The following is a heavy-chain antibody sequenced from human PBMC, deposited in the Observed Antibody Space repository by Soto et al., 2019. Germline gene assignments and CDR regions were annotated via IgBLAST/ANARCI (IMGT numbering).Heavy chain of an antibody. D-gene: IGHD2-8*01. J-gene: IGHJ4*02. V-gene: IGHV1-18*01. CDR2: ISGYNGDT. Sequence: QIHLVQSGPEVKKPGASVKVSCKASGYKFTSYGITWLRLAPGQGLEWMGWISGYNGDTKFGQKGQGRVTMTTDTSTSTAYVELRSLRPGVPAVDYCARDQWMLARGGYDRGQGTRVSVSS. CDR1: GYKFTSYG. CDR3: ARDQWMLARGGYD.